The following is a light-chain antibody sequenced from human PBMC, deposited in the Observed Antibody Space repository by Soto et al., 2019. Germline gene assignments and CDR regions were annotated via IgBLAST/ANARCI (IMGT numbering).Light chain of an antibody. CDR2: GNN. CDR1: SSNIGAHYD. CDR3: QSYDSSLSGSV. V-gene: IGLV1-40*01. J-gene: IGLJ3*02. Sequence: QSVLTQPPSVSGAPGQRVTISCTGSSSNIGAHYDVHWYQQLPGTAPKLLIYGNNNRPSGVPDRFSGSKSGTSVSLAIIGLQAEDEADYYCQSYDSSLSGSVFGGGTKLTVL.